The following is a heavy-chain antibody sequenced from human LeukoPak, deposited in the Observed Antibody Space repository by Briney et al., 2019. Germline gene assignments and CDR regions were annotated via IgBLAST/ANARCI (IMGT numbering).Heavy chain of an antibody. V-gene: IGHV3-74*01. CDR1: GFTFSDYW. Sequence: GGSLRLSCAASGFTFSDYWMHWVRQAPRKGLVWVSRISTDGSTTTYADSVKGRFTISRDNAKNTLYLQMNSLRAEDTAMYYCARDQGYWGQGTLVTVSS. J-gene: IGHJ4*02. CDR3: ARDQGY. CDR2: ISTDGSTT.